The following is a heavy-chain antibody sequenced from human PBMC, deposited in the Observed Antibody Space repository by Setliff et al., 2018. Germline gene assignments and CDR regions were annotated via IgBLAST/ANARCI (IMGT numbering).Heavy chain of an antibody. CDR3: VREGVDSRSSTDYRYYMDV. CDR2: TIPMFGTR. V-gene: IGHV1-69*05. CDR1: GGTFSNYG. J-gene: IGHJ6*03. D-gene: IGHD3-22*01. Sequence: SVKVSCKASGGTFSNYGISWVRQAPGQGLEWMGGTIPMFGTRNYARKFQGRVTIITDESTSTAYMQLPSLGSEDTAVYYCVREGVDSRSSTDYRYYMDVWGKGTTVTVSS.